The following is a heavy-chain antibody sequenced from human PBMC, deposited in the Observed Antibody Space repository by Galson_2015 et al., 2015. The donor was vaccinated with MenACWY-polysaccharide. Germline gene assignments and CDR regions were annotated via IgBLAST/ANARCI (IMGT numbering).Heavy chain of an antibody. J-gene: IGHJ6*02. CDR1: GFSFSSYS. V-gene: IGHV3-21*01. CDR2: ISGSSSYI. Sequence: SLRLSCAASGFSFSSYSMNWVRQAPGKGLEWVSSISGSSSYIYYADSVKGRFTISRDNAKNSLYLQMNSLRAEDTAVYYRARDPRRDSANWGMDVWGQGTTVTVSS. D-gene: IGHD1-1*01. CDR3: ARDPRRDSANWGMDV.